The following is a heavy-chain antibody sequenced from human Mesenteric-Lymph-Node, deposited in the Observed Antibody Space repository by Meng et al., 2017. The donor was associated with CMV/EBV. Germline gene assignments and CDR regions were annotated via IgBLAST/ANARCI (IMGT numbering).Heavy chain of an antibody. D-gene: IGHD5-24*01. CDR1: TFGSYT. CDR3: ARALDLRDGYNYPPFDY. CDR2: ITPILDTA. Sequence: TFGSYTISWQRQGRGQGLEWMGRITPILDTANYAQKFQGRVTISADKSTSTTYVELSSLTSEDAAIYYCARALDLRDGYNYPPFDYWGQGTLVTVSS. V-gene: IGHV1-69*08. J-gene: IGHJ4*02.